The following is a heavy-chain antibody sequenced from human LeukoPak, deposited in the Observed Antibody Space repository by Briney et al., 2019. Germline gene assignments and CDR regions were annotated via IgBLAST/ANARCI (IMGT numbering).Heavy chain of an antibody. J-gene: IGHJ4*02. D-gene: IGHD1-26*01. CDR3: ATVVGAREGDYFDY. CDR1: GYTFTGYY. CDR2: MNPNSGGT. V-gene: IGHV1-2*02. Sequence: GASVKVSCKASGYTFTGYYMHWVRQAPGQGLEWMGWMNPNSGGTNYAQKFQGRVTMTRDTSISTAYMELSRLRSDDTAVYYCATVVGAREGDYFDYWGQGTLVNVSS.